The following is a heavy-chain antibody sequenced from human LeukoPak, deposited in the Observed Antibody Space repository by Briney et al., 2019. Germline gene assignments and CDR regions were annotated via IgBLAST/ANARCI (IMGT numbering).Heavy chain of an antibody. D-gene: IGHD3-9*01. CDR2: IFYSGST. CDR1: GGSFSGYY. J-gene: IGHJ4*02. CDR3: ARLSKGRFFDYIFDY. Sequence: PSETLSLTCAVYGGSFSGYYWSWIRQPPGKGLEWIGNIFYSGSTYYNPSLTSRVTMSVDTSNNQFSLKMHSVTAADTAVYYCARLSKGRFFDYIFDYWGQGTLVTVSS. V-gene: IGHV4-34*12.